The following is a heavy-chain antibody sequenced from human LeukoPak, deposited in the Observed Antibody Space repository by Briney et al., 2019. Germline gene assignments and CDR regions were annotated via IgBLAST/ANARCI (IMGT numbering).Heavy chain of an antibody. CDR1: GGSISSYY. D-gene: IGHD2-2*01. Sequence: PSETLSLTCTVSGGSISSYYWSWIRQPAGKGLEWIGRIYTSGSTNYTPSLKSRVTMSVDTSKNQFSLKLSSVTAADTAVYYCARADCSSTSCYDDYWGQGTLVTVSS. CDR3: ARADCSSTSCYDDY. V-gene: IGHV4-4*07. CDR2: IYTSGST. J-gene: IGHJ4*02.